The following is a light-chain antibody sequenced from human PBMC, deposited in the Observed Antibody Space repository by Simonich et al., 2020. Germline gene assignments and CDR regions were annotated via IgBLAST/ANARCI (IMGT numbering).Light chain of an antibody. CDR2: EVS. CDR1: SSDVGGYNY. CDR3: SSYAGSNNLV. Sequence: QSALTQPPSASGSPGQSVTISCTGTSSDVGGYNYVSWYQPQPGKAPKLMIYEVSKRPSGVPDRFSGSKSGNTASLTVSGLQAEDEDDYYCSSYAGSNNLVFGGGTKLTVL. J-gene: IGLJ2*01. V-gene: IGLV2-8*01.